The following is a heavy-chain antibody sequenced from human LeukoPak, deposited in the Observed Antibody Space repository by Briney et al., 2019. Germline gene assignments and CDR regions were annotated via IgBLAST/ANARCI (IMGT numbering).Heavy chain of an antibody. J-gene: IGHJ4*02. CDR3: AKGGYCSSTSCPFDY. V-gene: IGHV3-23*01. CDR1: GGSFSGYY. Sequence: PSETLSLTCAVYGGSFSGYYWSWIRQPPGKGLEWVSAISGSGGSTYYADSVKGRFTISRDNSKNTLYLQMNSLRAEDTAVYYCAKGGYCSSTSCPFDYWGQGTLVTVSS. D-gene: IGHD2-2*01. CDR2: ISGSGGST.